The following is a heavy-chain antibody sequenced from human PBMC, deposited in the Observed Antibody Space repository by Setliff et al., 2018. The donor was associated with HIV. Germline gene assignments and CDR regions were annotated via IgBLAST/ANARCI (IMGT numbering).Heavy chain of an antibody. J-gene: IGHJ4*02. Sequence: ASVKVSCKASGYTFIDYYIHWVQQAPGKGLEWMGRVDPEDGETIYAEKFRGRVTITADTSTSTAYMELSSLRSEDTAVYYCGVGSGYYYGVVVYWGQGTLVTVSS. CDR2: VDPEDGET. CDR1: GYTFIDYY. CDR3: GVGSGYYYGVVVY. D-gene: IGHD1-26*01. V-gene: IGHV1-69-2*01.